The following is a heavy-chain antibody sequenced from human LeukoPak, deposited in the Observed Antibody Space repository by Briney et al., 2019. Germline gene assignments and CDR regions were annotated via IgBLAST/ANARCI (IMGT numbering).Heavy chain of an antibody. CDR1: GLIFSSAW. Sequence: GGSLRLSCAASGLIFSSAWMHWVRQTPGKGLGWISRIKSDGTATYADSVRGRFTISRDNAKNTLYLQMNNLRADDTGIYYCARDGSYKLDYWGQGALVTVSS. D-gene: IGHD1-26*01. V-gene: IGHV3-74*01. CDR3: ARDGSYKLDY. CDR2: IKSDGTA. J-gene: IGHJ4*02.